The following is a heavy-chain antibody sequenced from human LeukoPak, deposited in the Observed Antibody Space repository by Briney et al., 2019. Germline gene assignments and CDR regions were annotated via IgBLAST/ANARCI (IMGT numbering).Heavy chain of an antibody. CDR1: GFTFSSYS. D-gene: IGHD4-17*01. J-gene: IGHJ4*02. CDR2: ISSSSSYI. CDR3: AIKASYGDYGRGYFDY. Sequence: GGSLRLSCAASGFTFSSYSMNWVRQAPGKGLEWVSSISSSSSYIYYADSVKGRFTISRDNAKNSLYLQMNSLRAEDTAVYYCAIKASYGDYGRGYFDYWGQGTLVTVSS. V-gene: IGHV3-21*01.